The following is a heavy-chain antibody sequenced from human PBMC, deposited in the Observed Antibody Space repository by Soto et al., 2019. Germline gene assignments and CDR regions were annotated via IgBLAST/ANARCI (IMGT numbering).Heavy chain of an antibody. J-gene: IGHJ5*02. CDR1: GYTFTGYY. D-gene: IGHD1-1*01. CDR2: INPNSGGT. CDR3: ARDYRLTGNWNDEGGWFDP. V-gene: IGHV1-2*04. Sequence: ASVKVSCKASGYTFTGYYMHWVRQAPGQGLEWMGWINPNSGGTNYAQKFQGWVTMTRDTSISTAYMELSRLSSDDTAVYYCARDYRLTGNWNDEGGWFDPWGQGTLVTVSS.